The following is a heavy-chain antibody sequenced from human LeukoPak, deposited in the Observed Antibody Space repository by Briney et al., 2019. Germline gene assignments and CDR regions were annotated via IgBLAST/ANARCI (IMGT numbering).Heavy chain of an antibody. D-gene: IGHD2/OR15-2a*01. J-gene: IGHJ4*02. CDR1: GTSISGDY. CDR2: VYFTGNT. V-gene: IGHV4-59*08. Sequence: SETLSLTCTASGTSISGDYWSWIRQPPGKGLEWIGYVYFTGNTNYNPSLKSRVTISMDTSNNQISLTVTSVTAADTAVYYCARHPFSSPFDFWGQGTLVAVSS. CDR3: ARHPFSSPFDF.